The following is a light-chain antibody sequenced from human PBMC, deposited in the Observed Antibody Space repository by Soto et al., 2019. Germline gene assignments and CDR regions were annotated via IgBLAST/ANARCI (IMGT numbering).Light chain of an antibody. J-gene: IGLJ1*01. Sequence: QSALTQPASVSGSPGQPITISCTWTSSDIGTYNLVSWYQHYPGKAPKLMIYEGIKRPSGVSNRFSGSKSGNTAFLTISGLQAEDEADYYCCSYAGSGTDNYVFGSGTKLTVL. CDR3: CSYAGSGTDNYV. V-gene: IGLV2-23*01. CDR2: EGI. CDR1: SSDIGTYNL.